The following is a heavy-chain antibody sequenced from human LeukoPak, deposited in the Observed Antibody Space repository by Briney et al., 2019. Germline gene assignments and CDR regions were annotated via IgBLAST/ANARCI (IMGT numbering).Heavy chain of an antibody. Sequence: GGSLRLSCAASGFTFNSYSMNWVRQAPGKGLEWVSSISGSRSYIYYADSVKGRFTISRDNAKNSLHLQINSLRAEDTAVYYCANSRYDSSGYYGIIAYWGLGTLVTVSS. D-gene: IGHD3-22*01. CDR1: GFTFNSYS. V-gene: IGHV3-21*01. CDR2: ISGSRSYI. J-gene: IGHJ4*02. CDR3: ANSRYDSSGYYGIIAY.